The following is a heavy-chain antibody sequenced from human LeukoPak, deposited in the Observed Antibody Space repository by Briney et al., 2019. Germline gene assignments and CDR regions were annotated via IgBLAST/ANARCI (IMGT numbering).Heavy chain of an antibody. CDR1: GGSISSYY. CDR3: ARTKPLDPFDF. CDR2: IYYSGNT. V-gene: IGHV4-59*01. Sequence: SETLSLTCTVSGGSISSYYWSWIRQPPGKGLEWIGYIYYSGNTYYNPSLKSRVTISVDTSKNQFSLKVNSVPAADTAVYYCARTKPLDPFDFWGQGTLVTVSS. J-gene: IGHJ3*01.